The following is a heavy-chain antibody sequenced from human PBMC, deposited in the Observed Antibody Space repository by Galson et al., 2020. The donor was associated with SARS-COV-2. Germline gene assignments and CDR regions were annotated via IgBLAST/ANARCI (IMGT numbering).Heavy chain of an antibody. D-gene: IGHD3-3*01. Sequence: SETLSLTCTVSGGSVSSGSYFWSWIRQPPGKGLEYIGYIYSNGGTNYNTSLKSRVTMSVDTPKNQVSLKLKSVTAADTAVYYCARGSVFGVVIIDYWGQGTPVTVSS. J-gene: IGHJ4*02. CDR1: GGSVSSGSYF. CDR2: IYSNGGT. V-gene: IGHV4-61*01. CDR3: ARGSVFGVVIIDY.